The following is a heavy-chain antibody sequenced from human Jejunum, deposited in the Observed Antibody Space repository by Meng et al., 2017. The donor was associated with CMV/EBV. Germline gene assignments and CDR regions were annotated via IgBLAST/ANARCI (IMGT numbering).Heavy chain of an antibody. CDR1: DSVNNRIYY. V-gene: IGHV4-39*07. Sequence: DSVNNRIYYWGWSRQSPRKGLDWVASIHYTGGTYYNPSLKSRVTISVDTSKSQFSLELTSVTAADTAIYYCVRDRGDGSGSYYDYWGPGTVVTVSS. J-gene: IGHJ4*02. D-gene: IGHD3-10*01. CDR3: VRDRGDGSGSYYDY. CDR2: IHYTGGT.